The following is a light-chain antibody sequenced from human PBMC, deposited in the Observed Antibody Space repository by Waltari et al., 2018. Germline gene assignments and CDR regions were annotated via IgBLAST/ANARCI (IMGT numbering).Light chain of an antibody. J-gene: IGLJ1*01. V-gene: IGLV1-44*01. CDR1: RSNIGSKP. CDR2: SND. CDR3: SSWDDSLSGRV. Sequence: QSVLTQAPSASGTPGQRVTLSCSGGRSNIGSKPVSWYQQLPGAAPKLLIYSNDRRPSGVPDRFSGSKSGTSASLAISGLQSEDEADYYCSSWDDSLSGRVFGPGTRVTVL.